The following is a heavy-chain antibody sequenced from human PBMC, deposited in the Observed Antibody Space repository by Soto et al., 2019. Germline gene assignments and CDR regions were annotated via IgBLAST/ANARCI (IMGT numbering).Heavy chain of an antibody. Sequence: GGSLRLSCAASGFTFSDYYMSWIRQAPGKGLEWVSYISFNGGTIYYADSVKGRFTISRDNVKNSLYLQMNSLRVEDTAVYYCARESAMTTVTTAVAFDVWGQGTMVTVSS. V-gene: IGHV3-11*01. J-gene: IGHJ3*01. CDR1: GFTFSDYY. CDR2: ISFNGGTI. D-gene: IGHD4-4*01. CDR3: ARESAMTTVTTAVAFDV.